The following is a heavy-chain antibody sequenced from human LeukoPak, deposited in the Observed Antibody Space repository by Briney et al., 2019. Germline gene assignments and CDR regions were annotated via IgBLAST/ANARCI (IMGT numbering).Heavy chain of an antibody. Sequence: ASVKVSCKASGYTFTGYYMHWVRQTPGQGLEGMGWINPNSGGTNYAQKFQGRVTMTRDTSISTAYMELSRLRADDTAVYYCARSAGGPAVADWGWFDPWGQGTLVTVSS. CDR3: ARSAGGPAVADWGWFDP. V-gene: IGHV1-2*02. CDR1: GYTFTGYY. D-gene: IGHD6-19*01. CDR2: INPNSGGT. J-gene: IGHJ5*02.